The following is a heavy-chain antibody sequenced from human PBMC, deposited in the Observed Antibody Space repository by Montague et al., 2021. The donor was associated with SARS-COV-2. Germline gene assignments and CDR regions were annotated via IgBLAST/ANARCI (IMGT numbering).Heavy chain of an antibody. CDR2: IDRDDDR. CDR1: GFSLSTSGMC. D-gene: IGHD3-9*01. J-gene: IGHJ6*02. V-gene: IGHV2-70*01. CDR3: ARDILTGYLYSMDF. Sequence: PALVKPTQTLTLTCTFSGFSLSTSGMCMSWIRQPPGKALEWLALIDRDDDRYYSTSLKTRLTISKDTSKNQVVLTMTNMDPVDTATYYCARDILTGYLYSMDFWGQGTAVTDAS.